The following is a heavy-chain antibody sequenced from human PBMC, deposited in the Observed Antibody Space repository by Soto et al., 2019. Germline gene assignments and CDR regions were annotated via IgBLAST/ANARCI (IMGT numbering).Heavy chain of an antibody. Sequence: PSETLSLTCAVYGGSFSGYYWSWIRQPPGKGLEWIGEINHSGSTDYNPSLKSRVTISVDTSKNQFSLKLSSVTAADTAVYYCARAHRLLWFGEGPLDSWVQGTQVT. CDR1: GGSFSGYY. CDR3: ARAHRLLWFGEGPLDS. J-gene: IGHJ4*02. V-gene: IGHV4-34*01. CDR2: INHSGST. D-gene: IGHD3-10*01.